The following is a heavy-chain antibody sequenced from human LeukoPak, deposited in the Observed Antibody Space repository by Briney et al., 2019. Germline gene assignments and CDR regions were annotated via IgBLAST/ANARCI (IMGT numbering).Heavy chain of an antibody. D-gene: IGHD5-24*01. CDR2: IYHSGST. CDR3: ARDRDLTPLHY. Sequence: SETLSLTCAVSGGSISSSNWWSWVRQPPGKGLEWIGEIYHSGSTNYNPSLESRVTISVDKSKNQFSLKLSSVTAADTAVYYCARDRDLTPLHYWGQGTLVTVSS. J-gene: IGHJ4*02. CDR1: GGSISSSNW. V-gene: IGHV4-4*02.